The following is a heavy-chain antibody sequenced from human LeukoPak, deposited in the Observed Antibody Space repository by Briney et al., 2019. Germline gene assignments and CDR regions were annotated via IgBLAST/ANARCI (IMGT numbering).Heavy chain of an antibody. CDR1: GFNFSTYA. V-gene: IGHV3-64*01. D-gene: IGHD6-13*01. CDR2: ISSNGINT. Sequence: PGGSLRLSCAASGFNFSTYAMHWVRQAPGKGLEYVSAISSNGINTYYANSVKGRFTISRDNSKNTLYLQMGGLRAEDMAVYYCVRVIQGINSSWYGSWGQGTLVTVSS. J-gene: IGHJ1*01. CDR3: VRVIQGINSSWYGS.